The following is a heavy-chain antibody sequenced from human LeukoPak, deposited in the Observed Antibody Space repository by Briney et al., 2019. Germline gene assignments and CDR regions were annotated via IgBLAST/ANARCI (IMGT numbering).Heavy chain of an antibody. CDR3: ANDPSLDYYDSSGRMT. J-gene: IGHJ5*02. Sequence: GGSLRLSCAASGFTFSSHAMSWVRQAPGKGLEWVSAISGSGGSTYYADSVKGRFTISRGNSKNTLYLQMNSLRAEDTAVYYCANDPSLDYYDSSGRMTWGQGTLVTVSS. V-gene: IGHV3-23*01. D-gene: IGHD3-22*01. CDR2: ISGSGGST. CDR1: GFTFSSHA.